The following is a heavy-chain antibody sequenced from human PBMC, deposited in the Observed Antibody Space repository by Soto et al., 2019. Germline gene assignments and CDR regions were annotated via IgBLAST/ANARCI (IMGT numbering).Heavy chain of an antibody. V-gene: IGHV1-69*13. D-gene: IGHD2-2*01. Sequence: GASVKVSCKASGGTFSSYTISWVRQAPGQGLEWMGGIIPIFGTANYAQKFQGRVTITADESTSTAYMELSSLRSEDTAVYYCASSIVLVPAAMGHYYYYGMDVWGQGTTVTVSS. CDR3: ASSIVLVPAAMGHYYYYGMDV. J-gene: IGHJ6*02. CDR1: GGTFSSYT. CDR2: IIPIFGTA.